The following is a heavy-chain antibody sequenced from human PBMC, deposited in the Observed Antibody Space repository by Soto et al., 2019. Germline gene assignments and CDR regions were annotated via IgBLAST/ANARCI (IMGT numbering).Heavy chain of an antibody. J-gene: IGHJ4*02. CDR3: VRRMAPHDQ. V-gene: IGHV3-48*03. D-gene: IGHD2-15*01. Sequence: GGSLRLSCTASGFTFSDYEMNWVRQAPGKGLEWVSYITSGGRSIYYADSVKGRFIISRDNAENSLYLQMNSLRPEDTAEYYCVRRMAPHDQGGQGTLVSVSS. CDR2: ITSGGRSI. CDR1: GFTFSDYE.